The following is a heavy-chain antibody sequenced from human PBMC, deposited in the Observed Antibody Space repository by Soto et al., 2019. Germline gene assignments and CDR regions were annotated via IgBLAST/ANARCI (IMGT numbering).Heavy chain of an antibody. CDR2: VSVSGTNT. J-gene: IGHJ4*02. D-gene: IGHD3-22*01. CDR3: ARRNNDGYYYAYFFDY. Sequence: EVRLLESGGGLAQPGGSLRLSCVASGFTISNGAMSWVRQAPGKGLEWVSGVSVSGTNTYYADSVKGRFTISRDDSRNTLFLQMDALTAEDTAVYYCARRNNDGYYYAYFFDYWGQGTLVTVSS. V-gene: IGHV3-23*01. CDR1: GFTISNGA.